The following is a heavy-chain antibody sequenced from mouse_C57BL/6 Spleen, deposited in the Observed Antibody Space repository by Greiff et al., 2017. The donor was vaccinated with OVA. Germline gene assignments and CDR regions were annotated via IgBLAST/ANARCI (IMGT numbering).Heavy chain of an antibody. Sequence: VQLKQSGGGLVKPGGSLKLSCAASGFTFSDYGMHWVRQAPEKGLEWVAYISSGSSTIYYADTVKGRFTISRDNAKNTLFLQMTSLRSEDTAMYYCAKIYDGYYDGVFDYWGQGTTLTVSS. CDR1: GFTFSDYG. J-gene: IGHJ2*01. V-gene: IGHV5-17*01. D-gene: IGHD2-3*01. CDR3: AKIYDGYYDGVFDY. CDR2: ISSGSSTI.